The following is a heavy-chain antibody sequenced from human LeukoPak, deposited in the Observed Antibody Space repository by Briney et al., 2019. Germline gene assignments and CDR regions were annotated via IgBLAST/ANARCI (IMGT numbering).Heavy chain of an antibody. J-gene: IGHJ6*03. CDR3: ARGMTTVTTWRMYYYYMDV. Sequence: KPSETLSLTCTVSGGSISSYYWSWIRQPAGKGLEWIGRIYTSGSTNYNPSLKSRVTISVDTSKNQFSLKLSSVTAADTAVYYCARGMTTVTTWRMYYYYMDVWGKGTTVTVSS. D-gene: IGHD4-11*01. V-gene: IGHV4-4*07. CDR1: GGSISSYY. CDR2: IYTSGST.